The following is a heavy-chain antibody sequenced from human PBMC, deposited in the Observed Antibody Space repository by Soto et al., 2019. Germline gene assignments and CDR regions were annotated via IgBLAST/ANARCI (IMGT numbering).Heavy chain of an antibody. CDR1: GFSLTTSGVG. CDR2: IYWDDDK. CDR3: AHVVLRTVLGLVTTSAIYFDF. J-gene: IGHJ4*02. D-gene: IGHD3-3*01. Sequence: QITLNESGPTVVRPTETLTLTCRVSGFSLTTSGVGVGWIRQSPGKAPEWLALIYWDDDKRYSASLKSRLTITKDISTNQVVPTVSDLDPTDTATYYCAHVVLRTVLGLVTTSAIYFDFWGQGTPVAVSS. V-gene: IGHV2-5*02.